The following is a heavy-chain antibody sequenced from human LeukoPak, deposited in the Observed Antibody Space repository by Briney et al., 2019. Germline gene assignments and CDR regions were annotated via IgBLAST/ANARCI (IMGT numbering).Heavy chain of an antibody. CDR1: GFTFDDYG. CDR3: ARLIGYFDWLLRDYYYYMDV. CDR2: ISWNSGSI. V-gene: IGHV3-9*01. D-gene: IGHD3-9*01. Sequence: GGSLRLSCAASGFTFDDYGMHWVRQAPGKGLEWVSGISWNSGSIGYADSVKGRFTISRDNAKNSLYLQMNSLRAEDTAVYYCARLIGYFDWLLRDYYYYMDVWGKGTTVTVSS. J-gene: IGHJ6*03.